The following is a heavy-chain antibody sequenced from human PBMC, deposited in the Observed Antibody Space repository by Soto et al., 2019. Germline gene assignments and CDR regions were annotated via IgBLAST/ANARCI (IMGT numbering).Heavy chain of an antibody. CDR3: ARFYYYYDSSGYSSVFAFDI. V-gene: IGHV4-30-4*01. Sequence: SETLSLTSTVSGGSIRSGDYYWSWIRQPPGKGLEWIGYIYYSGSTYYNPSLKSRVTISVDTSKNQFSLKLSSVTAADTAVYYCARFYYYYDSSGYSSVFAFDIWGQGTMVTV. D-gene: IGHD3-22*01. CDR2: IYYSGST. J-gene: IGHJ3*02. CDR1: GGSIRSGDYY.